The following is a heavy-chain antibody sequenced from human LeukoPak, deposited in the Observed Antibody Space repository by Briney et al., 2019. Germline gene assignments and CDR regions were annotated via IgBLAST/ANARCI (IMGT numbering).Heavy chain of an antibody. V-gene: IGHV1-46*01. Sequence: ASVKVSCKASGYTFTSYDINWVRQATGQGLEWMGIINPSGGSTSYAQKFQGRVTMTRDTSTSTVYMELSSLRSEDTAVYYCARVSQPGSSTKRNAFDIWGQGTMVTVSS. CDR2: INPSGGST. J-gene: IGHJ3*02. CDR3: ARVSQPGSSTKRNAFDI. CDR1: GYTFTSYD. D-gene: IGHD2-2*01.